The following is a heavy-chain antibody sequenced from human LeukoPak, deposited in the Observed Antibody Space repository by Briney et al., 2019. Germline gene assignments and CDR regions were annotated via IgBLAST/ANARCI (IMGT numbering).Heavy chain of an antibody. CDR1: GFTFSSYA. V-gene: IGHV3-23*01. J-gene: IGHJ4*02. D-gene: IGHD3-9*01. Sequence: PGGSLRLSCAASGFTFSSYAMSWVRQAPGKGLEWVSAISGSGGSTYYADSMKGRFTISRDNSKNTLYLQMNSLRAEDTAVYYCAKDNKLRYFDWLFHYWGQGTLVTVSS. CDR2: ISGSGGST. CDR3: AKDNKLRYFDWLFHY.